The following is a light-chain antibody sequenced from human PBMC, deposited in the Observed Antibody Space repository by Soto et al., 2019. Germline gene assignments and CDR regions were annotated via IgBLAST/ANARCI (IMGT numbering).Light chain of an antibody. CDR1: SSDVGAYKY. CDR2: EVT. J-gene: IGLJ2*01. CDR3: SSYAGNNNFVV. Sequence: QSVLTQPPSASGSLGQSVTISCTGTSSDVGAYKYVSWYQQHPGKAPKLMIYEVTKRPSGVPGRFSGSKSGNTASLTVSGLQAEDEADYFCSSYAGNNNFVVFGGGTKLTVL. V-gene: IGLV2-8*01.